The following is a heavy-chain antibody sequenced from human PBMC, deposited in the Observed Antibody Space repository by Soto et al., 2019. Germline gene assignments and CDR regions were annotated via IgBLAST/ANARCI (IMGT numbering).Heavy chain of an antibody. CDR2: ISSSSYI. CDR1: GFTFSSYS. CDR3: ARDIGVLEWLLFFDY. J-gene: IGHJ4*02. Sequence: VGSLRLSCAASGFTFSSYSMNWVRQAPGKGLECVSSISSSSYIYYADSVKGRFTISRDNAKNSLYLQMNRLRAEDTAVYYCARDIGVLEWLLFFDYWGQGTLVTVSS. D-gene: IGHD3-3*01. V-gene: IGHV3-21*01.